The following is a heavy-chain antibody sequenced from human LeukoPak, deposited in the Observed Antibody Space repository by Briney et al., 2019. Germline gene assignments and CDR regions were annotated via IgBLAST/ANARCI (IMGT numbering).Heavy chain of an antibody. D-gene: IGHD3-22*01. Sequence: GASVKVSCKASGYTFTSYGISWVRQAPGQGLEWMGWISAYNGNTNYAQKLQGRVTMTTDTSTSTAYMELRSLRSDDKAVYYCARDHDAYYDGSGYYPNWGQGTLVTVSS. J-gene: IGHJ4*02. CDR2: ISAYNGNT. CDR1: GYTFTSYG. V-gene: IGHV1-18*01. CDR3: ARDHDAYYDGSGYYPN.